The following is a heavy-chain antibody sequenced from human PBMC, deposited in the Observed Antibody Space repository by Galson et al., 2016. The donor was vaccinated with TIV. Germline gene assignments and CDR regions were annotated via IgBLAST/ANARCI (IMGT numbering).Heavy chain of an antibody. CDR1: GLSVSINY. CDR3: ARDRVVDATYYYYYYGMDA. Sequence: SLRLSCAASGLSVSINYLTWVRQAPGKGLEWVSLISDGGKTYYPDSVKGRFTISRDNSKNTLYLQMNSLRVEDTAVYYCARDRVVDATYYYYYYGMDAWGQGTAGTVSS. D-gene: IGHD2-15*01. J-gene: IGHJ6*02. CDR2: ISDGGKT. V-gene: IGHV3-66*02.